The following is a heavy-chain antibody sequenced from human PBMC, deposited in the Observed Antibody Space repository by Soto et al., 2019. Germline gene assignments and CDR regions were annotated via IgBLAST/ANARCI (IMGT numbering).Heavy chain of an antibody. V-gene: IGHV1-69*06. Sequence: QVQLVQSGAEVKKPGSSVKVSCKASGGTFSSYAISWVRQAPGHGLEWMGGIIPIFGTANYAQKFQGRVTITADKSTSTAYMELSSLRSEDTAVYYCAIWTPGLIRRWFDPWGQGTLVTVST. CDR1: GGTFSSYA. D-gene: IGHD3-10*01. CDR3: AIWTPGLIRRWFDP. CDR2: IIPIFGTA. J-gene: IGHJ5*02.